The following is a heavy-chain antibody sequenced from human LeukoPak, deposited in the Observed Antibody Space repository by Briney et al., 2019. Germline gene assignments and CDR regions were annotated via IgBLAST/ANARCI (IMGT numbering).Heavy chain of an antibody. CDR1: GFTFSSYA. Sequence: GSLRLSCAASGFTFSSYAMSWIRQPPGKGLEWIGEINHSGSTNYNPSLKSRVTISVDTSKSQFSLKMRSVTAADTAVYYCARRNRAMDAFDIWGQGTMVTVSS. J-gene: IGHJ3*02. CDR2: INHSGST. D-gene: IGHD2-2*01. CDR3: ARRNRAMDAFDI. V-gene: IGHV4-34*01.